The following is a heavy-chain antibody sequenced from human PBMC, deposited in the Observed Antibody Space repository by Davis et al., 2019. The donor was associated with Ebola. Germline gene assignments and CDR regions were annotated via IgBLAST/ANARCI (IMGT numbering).Heavy chain of an antibody. D-gene: IGHD5-18*01. J-gene: IGHJ5*02. CDR2: INHSGST. Sequence: SETLSLTCAVYGGSFSGYYWSWIRQPPGKGLEWIEEINHSGSTNYNPSLKSRVTISVDTSKNQFSLKLSSVTAADTAVYYCARVSLRGYTAVYNWFDPWGQGTLVTVSS. V-gene: IGHV4-34*01. CDR3: ARVSLRGYTAVYNWFDP. CDR1: GGSFSGYY.